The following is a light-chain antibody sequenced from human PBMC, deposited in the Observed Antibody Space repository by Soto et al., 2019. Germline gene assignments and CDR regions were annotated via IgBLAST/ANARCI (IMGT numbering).Light chain of an antibody. J-gene: IGKJ4*01. Sequence: DIQLNQSPSSLSASVGDRVTITCRASQAISSYLAWYQQKPGKVPELLIYATSTLQSGAPSRFSGSGSGTDFTLTISSLLPEDVATYYCHKYNHAPTFGGGTKVEIK. CDR1: QAISSY. CDR2: ATS. CDR3: HKYNHAPT. V-gene: IGKV1-27*01.